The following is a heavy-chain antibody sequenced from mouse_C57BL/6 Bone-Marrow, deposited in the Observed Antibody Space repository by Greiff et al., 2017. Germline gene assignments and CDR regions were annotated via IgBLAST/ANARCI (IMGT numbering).Heavy chain of an antibody. Sequence: QVQLQQPGAELVKPGASAKLSCKASGYTFTSYWMHWVKQRPGQGLEWIGMIHPNSGSTNYNEKFKSKATLTVDKSSSTAYMQLSSLTSEDSAVYYCAREGIYYGNFWLAYWGQGTLVTVSA. CDR2: IHPNSGST. V-gene: IGHV1-64*01. D-gene: IGHD2-1*01. CDR1: GYTFTSYW. CDR3: AREGIYYGNFWLAY. J-gene: IGHJ3*01.